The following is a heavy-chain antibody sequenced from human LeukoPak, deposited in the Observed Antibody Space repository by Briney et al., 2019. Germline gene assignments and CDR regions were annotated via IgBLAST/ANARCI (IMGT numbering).Heavy chain of an antibody. V-gene: IGHV4-4*02. D-gene: IGHD3-22*01. CDR3: AGLVGRYSSGLYYYYFDY. Sequence: SETLSLTCTVSGDSINSLDLWSWVRQPPGKGLEWIGEMYLSGTTHSNPSVKSRVTISIDKSKNQFFLNLSSVTAADTAVYYYAGLVGRYSSGLYYYYFDYWGQGTLVTVSS. J-gene: IGHJ4*02. CDR1: GDSINSLDL. CDR2: MYLSGTT.